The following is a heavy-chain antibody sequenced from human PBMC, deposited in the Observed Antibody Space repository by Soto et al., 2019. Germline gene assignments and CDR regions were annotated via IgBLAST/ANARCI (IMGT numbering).Heavy chain of an antibody. D-gene: IGHD3-10*01. CDR3: ARDLLVRGVTPFPLDY. J-gene: IGHJ4*02. Sequence: EVQLVESGGGVVRPGGSLRLSCAASGFTFDGYGMSWVRQAPGKGLEWVSAINWNGGSTGYADSVKGRFTISRDNAKNSLYLQMNSLRAEDTALYYCARDLLVRGVTPFPLDYWGQGTLVTVSS. V-gene: IGHV3-20*04. CDR2: INWNGGST. CDR1: GFTFDGYG.